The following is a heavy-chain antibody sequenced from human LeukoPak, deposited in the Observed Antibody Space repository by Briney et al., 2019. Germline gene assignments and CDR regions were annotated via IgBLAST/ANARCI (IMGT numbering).Heavy chain of an antibody. CDR2: ISGSGGST. Sequence: GGSLRLSCAASGFTFSSYAMSWVRQAPGKGLEWVSAISGSGGSTYYADSVKGRFTISRDNSKNTLYLQMNSLRAEDTAVYFCVVVSYCAVDCYDYWGQGTLVTVSS. CDR3: VVVSYCAVDCYDY. CDR1: GFTFSSYA. J-gene: IGHJ4*02. D-gene: IGHD2-21*01. V-gene: IGHV3-23*01.